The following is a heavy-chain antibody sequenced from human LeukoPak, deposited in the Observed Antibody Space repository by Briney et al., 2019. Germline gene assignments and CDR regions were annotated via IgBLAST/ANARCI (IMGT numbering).Heavy chain of an antibody. CDR1: GFTFSTYN. CDR3: AKDGITIFGVVIF. J-gene: IGHJ4*02. CDR2: ISSSSSYI. V-gene: IGHV3-21*04. D-gene: IGHD3-3*01. Sequence: GGSLRLSCAASGFTFSTYNMNWVCQAPGKGLEWVSSISSSSSYIYYADSVKGRFAISRDNSKNTLYLQMNSLRAEDTAVYYCAKDGITIFGVVIFWGQGTLVTVSS.